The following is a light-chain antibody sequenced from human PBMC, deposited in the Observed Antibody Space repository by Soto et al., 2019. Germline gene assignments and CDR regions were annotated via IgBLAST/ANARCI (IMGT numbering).Light chain of an antibody. V-gene: IGKV3-20*01. J-gene: IGKJ1*01. CDR3: QQYAGSPST. CDR2: DAS. Sequence: EIVLTQSPGTLSLSPGERATLSCRASQTVTSNYLAWYQRKPGQAPRLLIYDASSRATDITDRFSGSGSGTDFTLTITRLEPEDFAVYFCQQYAGSPSTFGQGTKVEIK. CDR1: QTVTSNY.